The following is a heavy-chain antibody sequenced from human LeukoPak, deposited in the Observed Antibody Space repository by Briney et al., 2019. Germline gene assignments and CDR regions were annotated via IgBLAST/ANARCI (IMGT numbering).Heavy chain of an antibody. CDR2: IHTGGST. CDR3: ARVPAGTTDRFDY. J-gene: IGHJ4*02. Sequence: SQTLSLTCTVSSDSFSSGSHYWNWIRQPAGKGLEWIGRIHTGGSTNYNPSLKSRVAISVDTSKNQFSLKLSSVTAADTAVYYCARVPAGTTDRFDYWGQGTLVTVSS. V-gene: IGHV4-61*02. D-gene: IGHD6-13*01. CDR1: SDSFSSGSHY.